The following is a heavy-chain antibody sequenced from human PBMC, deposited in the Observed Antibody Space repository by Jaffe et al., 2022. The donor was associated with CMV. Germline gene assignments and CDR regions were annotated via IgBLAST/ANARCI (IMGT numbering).Heavy chain of an antibody. Sequence: QITLKESGPTLVKPTQTLTLTCTFSGFSLSTSGVGVGWIRQPPGKALEWLALIYWNDDKRYSPSLKSRLTITKDTSKNQVVLTMTNMDPVDTATYYCAHIQGSGYPDYYFDYWGQGTLVTVSS. J-gene: IGHJ4*02. V-gene: IGHV2-5*01. CDR1: GFSLSTSGVG. D-gene: IGHD3-22*01. CDR2: IYWNDDK. CDR3: AHIQGSGYPDYYFDY.